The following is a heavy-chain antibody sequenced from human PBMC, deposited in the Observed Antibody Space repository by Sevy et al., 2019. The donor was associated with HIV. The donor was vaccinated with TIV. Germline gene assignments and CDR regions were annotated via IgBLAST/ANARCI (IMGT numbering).Heavy chain of an antibody. CDR2: IYDAGST. Sequence: GGCLRLSCAASGFTVSSVYMNWVRQAPGKGLEWVSLIYDAGSTYFADSVEGRFTISRDDSKNTLYLQMNSLRAEDTAVYFCARESGYSSSPGAFDIWGQGTMVTVSS. CDR3: ARESGYSSSPGAFDI. D-gene: IGHD6-19*01. J-gene: IGHJ3*02. V-gene: IGHV3-53*01. CDR1: GFTVSSVY.